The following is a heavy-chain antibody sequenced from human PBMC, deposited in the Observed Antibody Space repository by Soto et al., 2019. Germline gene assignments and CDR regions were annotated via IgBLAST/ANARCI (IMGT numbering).Heavy chain of an antibody. CDR1: GFTFSSYV. CDR3: AKDHPLVGYCSTTSCYQDY. CDR2: ISDSGGST. D-gene: IGHD2-2*01. Sequence: GGSLRLSCAASGFTFSSYVMSWVRQAPGKGLEWVSAISDSGGSTYYADSVKGRFTISRDNSKNTLHLQMNSLRAEDTAVYYCAKDHPLVGYCSTTSCYQDYWGQGTLVTVSS. V-gene: IGHV3-23*01. J-gene: IGHJ4*02.